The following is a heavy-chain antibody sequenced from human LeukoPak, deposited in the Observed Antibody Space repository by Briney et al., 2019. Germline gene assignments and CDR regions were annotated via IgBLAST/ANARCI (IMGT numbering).Heavy chain of an antibody. CDR3: VRDQVGGGWIWYFDL. CDR1: GVTVNGYA. J-gene: IGHJ2*01. Sequence: PGGSLRLSCVASGVTVNGYALHWVRQAPGKGLEWVAVVSYDGSHKYYADSVKGRFTISRDNSRNSLFLQMNSLRVEDTAVYYCVRDQVGGGWIWYFDLWGRGTLVTVSS. V-gene: IGHV3-30-3*01. CDR2: VSYDGSHK. D-gene: IGHD6-19*01.